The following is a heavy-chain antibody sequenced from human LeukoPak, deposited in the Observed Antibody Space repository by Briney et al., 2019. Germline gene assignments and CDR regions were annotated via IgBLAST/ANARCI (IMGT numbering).Heavy chain of an antibody. Sequence: PGGSLRLSCAASGFTFSAYVMHWVRQAPGTGLECVAVISNDGNEKYYADSVKGRFSISRDNSKNTLFLQMSGLRTEDTAVYYCVRDGGYTGGWTYGAGDYWGQGTLVTVSS. D-gene: IGHD2-8*02. J-gene: IGHJ4*01. CDR3: VRDGGYTGGWTYGAGDY. CDR2: ISNDGNEK. V-gene: IGHV3-30*04. CDR1: GFTFSAYV.